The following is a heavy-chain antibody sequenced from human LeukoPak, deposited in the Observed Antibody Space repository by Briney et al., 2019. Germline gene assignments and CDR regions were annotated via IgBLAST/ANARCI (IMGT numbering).Heavy chain of an antibody. Sequence: GGSLRLSCAASGFTFSSYAMHWVRQAPGKGLERVAVISYDGSNKYYADSAKGRFTISRGNSKNTLYLQMNSLRAEDTAVYYCARDLPWFDPWGQGTLVTVSS. CDR1: GFTFSSYA. CDR2: ISYDGSNK. CDR3: ARDLPWFDP. V-gene: IGHV3-30-3*01. J-gene: IGHJ5*02.